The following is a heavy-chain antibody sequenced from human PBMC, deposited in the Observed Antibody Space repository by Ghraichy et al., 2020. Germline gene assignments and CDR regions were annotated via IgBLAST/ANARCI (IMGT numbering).Heavy chain of an antibody. V-gene: IGHV3-23*01. CDR3: AKDDYCSGATCATYYYYGLDL. J-gene: IGHJ6*02. Sequence: GGSLRLSCAASAFTFGRYAMSWVRQAPGKGLEWVSTINADSTYTYYADSARGRFTISRDNSKNTLYLQMNSLRAEDTAIYYCAKDDYCSGATCATYYYYGLDLWGQGTTVTVSS. D-gene: IGHD2-15*01. CDR1: AFTFGRYA. CDR2: INADSTYT.